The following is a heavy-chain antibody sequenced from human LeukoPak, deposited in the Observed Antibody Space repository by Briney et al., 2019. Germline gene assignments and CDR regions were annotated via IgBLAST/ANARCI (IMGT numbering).Heavy chain of an antibody. J-gene: IGHJ4*02. Sequence: GGSLRLSCAASGFTFSSYEMNWVRQAPGKGLEWISYISGGSSTIYYADSVKGRFTISRDNAKNSLYLQMNSLRAEDTAVYYCAKQGAGIRDWGQGTLVTVSS. CDR1: GFTFSSYE. D-gene: IGHD6-19*01. CDR2: ISGGSSTI. V-gene: IGHV3-48*03. CDR3: AKQGAGIRD.